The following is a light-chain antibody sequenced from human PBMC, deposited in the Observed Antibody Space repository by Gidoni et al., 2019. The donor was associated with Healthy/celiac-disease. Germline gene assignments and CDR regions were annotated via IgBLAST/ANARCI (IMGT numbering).Light chain of an antibody. J-gene: IGLJ1*01. V-gene: IGLV2-14*03. Sequence: QSALTQPASVSGSPGQSITISCTGTSSDVGGYNYVSWYQQHPGNAPKLMIYDVINRPSGVSNRFSGSKSGNTASLSISGLQAEDEADYYCNSYTSSSTRVFGTGTKVTVL. CDR3: NSYTSSSTRV. CDR1: SSDVGGYNY. CDR2: DVI.